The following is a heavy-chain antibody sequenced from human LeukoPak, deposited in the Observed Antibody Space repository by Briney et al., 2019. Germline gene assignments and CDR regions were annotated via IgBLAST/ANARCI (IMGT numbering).Heavy chain of an antibody. J-gene: IGHJ4*02. CDR2: IYYSGST. CDR3: ARGSWIQLWLTADY. V-gene: IGHV4-59*01. D-gene: IGHD5-18*01. CDR1: GGSFSGYY. Sequence: PSETLSLTCAVYGGSFSGYYWSWIRQPPGKGLEWIGYIYYSGSTNYNPSLKSRVTISVDTSKNQFSLKLSSVTAADTAVYYCARGSWIQLWLTADYWGQGTLVTVSS.